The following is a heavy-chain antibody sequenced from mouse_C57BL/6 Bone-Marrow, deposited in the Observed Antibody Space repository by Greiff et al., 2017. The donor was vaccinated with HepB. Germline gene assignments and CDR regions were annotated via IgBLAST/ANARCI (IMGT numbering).Heavy chain of an antibody. CDR2: IYPGSGST. J-gene: IGHJ4*01. CDR1: GYTFTSYW. CDR3: ARGGDSSASYAMDY. Sequence: QVQLQQPGAELVKPGASVKMSCKASGYTFTSYWITWVKQRPGQGLEWIGDIYPGSGSTNYNEKFKSKATLTVDTSSSTAYMQLSSLTSEDSAVYYCARGGDSSASYAMDYWGQGTSVTVSS. D-gene: IGHD3-2*02. V-gene: IGHV1-55*01.